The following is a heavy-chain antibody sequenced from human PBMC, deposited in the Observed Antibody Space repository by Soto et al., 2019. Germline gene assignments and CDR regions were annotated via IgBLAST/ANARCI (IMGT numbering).Heavy chain of an antibody. D-gene: IGHD3-10*01. Sequence: PGGSLRLSCAASGFAFSSYGMHWVRQAPGKGLEWVAVIWYDGSNKYYADSVKGRFTISRDNSKNTLYLQMNSLRAEDTAVYYCARGGVGAYYYGMDVWGQGTTVTVSS. CDR1: GFAFSSYG. V-gene: IGHV3-33*01. J-gene: IGHJ6*02. CDR2: IWYDGSNK. CDR3: ARGGVGAYYYGMDV.